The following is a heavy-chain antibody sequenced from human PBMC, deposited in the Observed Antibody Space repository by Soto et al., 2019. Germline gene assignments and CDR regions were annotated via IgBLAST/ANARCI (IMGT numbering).Heavy chain of an antibody. CDR1: GFTFSNYG. Sequence: QVQLVESGGGVVQPGRSLRVSCEASGFTFSNYGMHWVRQAPGKGLEWVAIIWHDGRKKYYEDSVKGRFTISRDNSKNTLYLQMNSLRAEDTAVYYCASWLEPSSYYGMDVWGQGTTVTVSS. CDR3: ASWLEPSSYYGMDV. CDR2: IWHDGRKK. J-gene: IGHJ6*02. D-gene: IGHD1-1*01. V-gene: IGHV3-33*03.